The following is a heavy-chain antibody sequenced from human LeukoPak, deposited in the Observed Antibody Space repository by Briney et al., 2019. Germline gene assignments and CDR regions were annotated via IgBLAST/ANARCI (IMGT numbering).Heavy chain of an antibody. CDR2: IRGIVSTF. CDR3: ARDRGNSDPGDWFDS. J-gene: IGHJ5*01. V-gene: IGHV3-11*01. D-gene: IGHD4-23*01. CDR1: GFTFSDYY. Sequence: PGGSLRLSWAPAGFTFSDYYMRWIRQAPGRGLEWVSYIRGIVSTFYYTASGSGRFTFSVAKAKNSLFLQMNSLRAEDTAVYSCARDRGNSDPGDWFDSWGQGTLVTVSS.